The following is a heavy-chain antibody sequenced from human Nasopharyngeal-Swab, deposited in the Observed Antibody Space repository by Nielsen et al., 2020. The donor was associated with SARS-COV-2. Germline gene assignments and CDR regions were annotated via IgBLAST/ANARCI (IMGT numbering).Heavy chain of an antibody. CDR3: AKARRTDTYGYECFDS. V-gene: IGHV3-9*01. D-gene: IGHD5-18*01. CDR1: GFTFENYA. Sequence: SLRLACAASGFTFENYAMHWVRQPPGKGLEWVSGITWNSGNKGYAESVQGRFTISRDNAKNSLYLQMNSLRTEDTAFYYCAKARRTDTYGYECFDSWGQGTLVTVSS. J-gene: IGHJ4*02. CDR2: ITWNSGNK.